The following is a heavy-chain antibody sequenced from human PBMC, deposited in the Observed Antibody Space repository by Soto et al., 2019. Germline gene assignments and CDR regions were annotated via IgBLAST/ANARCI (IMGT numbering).Heavy chain of an antibody. Sequence: GGSLRLSCAASGFTFSDHYMDWVRQAPGKGLEWVGRTRNKANSYTTEYAASVKGRFTISRDDSKNSLYLQMNSLKTEDTAVYYCAREVGVGATFFALFGDYYGMDVWGQGTTVTVSS. D-gene: IGHD1-26*01. CDR3: AREVGVGATFFALFGDYYGMDV. CDR2: TRNKANSYTT. V-gene: IGHV3-72*01. CDR1: GFTFSDHY. J-gene: IGHJ6*02.